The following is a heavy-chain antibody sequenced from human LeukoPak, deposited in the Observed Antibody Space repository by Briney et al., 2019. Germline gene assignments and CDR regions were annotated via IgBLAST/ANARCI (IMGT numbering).Heavy chain of an antibody. CDR2: INPSGGST. D-gene: IGHD2-2*01. CDR1: GYTFTSYY. Sequence: EASVKVSCKASGYTFTSYYIHWVRQAPGQGLEWMGIINPSGGSTSYAQKFQGRVTMTRDTSTSTVYMELSSLRSKDTAVYYCARDPPNCSSTSCYGSGAFDIWGQGTMVTVSS. V-gene: IGHV1-46*01. CDR3: ARDPPNCSSTSCYGSGAFDI. J-gene: IGHJ3*02.